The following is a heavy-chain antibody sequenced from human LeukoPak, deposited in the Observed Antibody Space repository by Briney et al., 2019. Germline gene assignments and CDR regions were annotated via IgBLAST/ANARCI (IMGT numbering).Heavy chain of an antibody. CDR1: GFTFSSYA. V-gene: IGHV3-23*01. D-gene: IGHD3-3*01. Sequence: PGGSLRLSCAASGFTFSSYAMSWVRRAPGKGLEWVSAISGSGASTYYADSVKGRFTISRDNSKNTLYLQMNSLRAEDTAVYYCAKARLYDFWNVWDYWGQGTLVTVS. CDR3: AKARLYDFWNVWDY. CDR2: ISGSGAST. J-gene: IGHJ4*02.